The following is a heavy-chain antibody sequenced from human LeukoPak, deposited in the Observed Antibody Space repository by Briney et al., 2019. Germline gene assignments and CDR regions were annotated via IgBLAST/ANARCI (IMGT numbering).Heavy chain of an antibody. CDR1: GDSVSSNSAA. CDR2: TYFRSKWYN. CDR3: ARDLYYKGWYPLDY. V-gene: IGHV6-1*01. D-gene: IGHD6-19*01. Sequence: SQTLSLTCAIPGDSVSSNSAAWNWIRQSPSRGLEWLGRTYFRSKWYNDYAVSVKSRMTINPDTSKNQFSLQLNSVTPEDTAVYYCARDLYYKGWYPLDYWGQGTLVTVSS. J-gene: IGHJ4*02.